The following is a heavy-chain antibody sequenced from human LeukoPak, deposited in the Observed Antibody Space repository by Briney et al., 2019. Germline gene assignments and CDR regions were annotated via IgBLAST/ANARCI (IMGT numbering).Heavy chain of an antibody. J-gene: IGHJ4*02. CDR3: TTGAPTNGHLFDY. V-gene: IGHV3-15*01. Sequence: PGGSLRLSCGASGFTFTTTWISWVRQTPGEGLEGVGLIRSKNYGGGTTDYIAPVKGRFIISRDDSKNTVYLQMNSLQIEDTALYYCTTGAPTNGHLFDYWGRGTLVTVSS. CDR1: GFTFTTTW. D-gene: IGHD2-8*01. CDR2: IRSKNYGGGTT.